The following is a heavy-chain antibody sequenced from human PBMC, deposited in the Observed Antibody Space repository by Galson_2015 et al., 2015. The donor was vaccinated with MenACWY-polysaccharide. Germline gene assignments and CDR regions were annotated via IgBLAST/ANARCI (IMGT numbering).Heavy chain of an antibody. CDR2: IDWNDGK. V-gene: IGHV2-70*04. D-gene: IGHD6-13*01. J-gene: IGHJ4*03. CDR3: TRTAAAGQGYFDY. CDR1: GFSLSTTGMR. Sequence: PALVKPTQTLTLTCTFSGFSLSTTGMRVSWIRQPPGKALEWLARIDWNDGKFYSTSLKTRLTISKDTSKNQVVLTMSNMDLVDTATYYCTRTAAAGQGYFDYWGQGTQVTVSS.